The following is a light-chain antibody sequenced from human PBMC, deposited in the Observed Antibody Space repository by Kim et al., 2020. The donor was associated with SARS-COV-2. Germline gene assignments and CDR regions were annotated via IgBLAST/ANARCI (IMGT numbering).Light chain of an antibody. V-gene: IGLV2-11*01. CDR2: DVT. Sequence: PGQSVTISCTGASNNIGFYNYVSWYQHHPGRAPKLIIYDVTKRPSGVPDRFSGSKSGNTASLTVSGLQSEDEADYYCCSYAGDYVIFGGGTKVTVL. CDR1: SNNIGFYNY. J-gene: IGLJ2*01. CDR3: CSYAGDYVI.